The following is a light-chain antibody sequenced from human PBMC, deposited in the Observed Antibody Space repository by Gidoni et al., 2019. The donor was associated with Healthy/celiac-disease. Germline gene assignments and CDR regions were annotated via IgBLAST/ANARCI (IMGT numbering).Light chain of an antibody. V-gene: IGKV2-28*01. CDR1: QSLLHSNGYNY. CDR2: LGS. CDR3: MQALQTPWT. J-gene: IGKJ1*01. Sequence: DIVMTQSPLSLPVTPGEPASISCRSSQSLLHSNGYNYLDWYLQKPGQSPQLLIYLGSNRASGVPDRFRGSGSGTDFTLKISRVEADEVGVYYCMQALQTPWTFGQGTKVEIK.